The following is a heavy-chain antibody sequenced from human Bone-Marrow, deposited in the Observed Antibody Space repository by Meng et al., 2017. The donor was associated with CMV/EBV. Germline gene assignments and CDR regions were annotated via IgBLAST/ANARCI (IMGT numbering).Heavy chain of an antibody. Sequence: GGSLRLSCAASGFTFSSYWMHWVRQAPGKGLVWVSRINSDGSSTSYADSVKGRFTISRDNSKNTVYLQMNSLRPEETAVYYCAKDLLLFGGPNAYFDYWGQGMAATVSS. D-gene: IGHD3-16*01. CDR2: INSDGSST. V-gene: IGHV3-74*01. CDR3: AKDLLLFGGPNAYFDY. CDR1: GFTFSSYW. J-gene: IGHJ4*02.